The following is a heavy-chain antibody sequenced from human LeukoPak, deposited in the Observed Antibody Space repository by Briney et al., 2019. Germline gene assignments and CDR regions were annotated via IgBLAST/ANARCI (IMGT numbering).Heavy chain of an antibody. CDR1: GYTFTDSY. V-gene: IGHV1-2*02. Sequence: ASVKVSCKASGYTFTDSYIHWVRQAPGQGLEWMGWIFPKSGATNYAQKFQVRVTMTRDTSISTAYMELSRLRYDDTAVYYCASSQVGATVRDWGQGALVTVSS. CDR2: IFPKSGAT. J-gene: IGHJ4*02. CDR3: ASSQVGATVRD. D-gene: IGHD1-26*01.